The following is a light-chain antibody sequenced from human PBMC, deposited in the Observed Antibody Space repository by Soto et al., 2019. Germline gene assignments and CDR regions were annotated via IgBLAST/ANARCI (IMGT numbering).Light chain of an antibody. V-gene: IGLV2-14*01. CDR1: SSDVGGYNY. CDR3: SSYTSSSSYVV. Sequence: QAVVTQPASVSGSPGQSITISCTGTSSDVGGYNYVSWYQQHPGKAPKLMIYEVSNRPSGVSNRFSGSKSGNTASLTISGLQAGEGADYYCSSYTSSSSYVVFGGGTKLTVL. J-gene: IGLJ2*01. CDR2: EVS.